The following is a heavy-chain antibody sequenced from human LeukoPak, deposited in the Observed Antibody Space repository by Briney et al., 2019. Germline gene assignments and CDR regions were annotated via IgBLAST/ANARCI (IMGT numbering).Heavy chain of an antibody. CDR2: IIPIFGTA. J-gene: IGHJ4*02. V-gene: IGHV1-69*13. D-gene: IGHD3-22*01. CDR1: GGTFSSYA. CDR3: ARVVSGYYYDSSASFDY. Sequence: ASVKVSRKASGGTFSSYAISWVRQAPGQGLEWMGGIIPIFGTANYAQKFQGRVTITADESTSTAYMELSSLRSEDTAVYYCARVVSGYYYDSSASFDYWGQGTLVTVSS.